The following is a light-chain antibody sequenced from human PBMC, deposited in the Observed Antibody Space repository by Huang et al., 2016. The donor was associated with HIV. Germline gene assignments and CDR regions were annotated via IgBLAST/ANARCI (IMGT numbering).Light chain of an antibody. CDR1: ERIGSW. Sequence: IQMTQSPSTLSASVGDRVTVTCRASERIGSWLAWYQQKPGKAPKLLIYKASTSANDVPSRFSGSGSGTQFALIINSLHPDDFATYYCQQYSTSMYSFGQGTRVEIK. CDR2: KAS. J-gene: IGKJ2*01. CDR3: QQYSTSMYS. V-gene: IGKV1-5*03.